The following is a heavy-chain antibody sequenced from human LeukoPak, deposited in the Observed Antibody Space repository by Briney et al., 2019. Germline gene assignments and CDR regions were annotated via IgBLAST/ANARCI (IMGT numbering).Heavy chain of an antibody. J-gene: IGHJ4*02. Sequence: GESLKISFKGSGYDFAAYWIAWVRQMPGKGLEWMGNINPADSHITYSPSFQGQVTISVDKSISTAYLQWSSLKASDSAMYYCARHYSYAWFGYWGQGSLVTVSS. CDR2: INPADSHI. V-gene: IGHV5-51*01. CDR1: GYDFAAYW. D-gene: IGHD3-16*01. CDR3: ARHYSYAWFGY.